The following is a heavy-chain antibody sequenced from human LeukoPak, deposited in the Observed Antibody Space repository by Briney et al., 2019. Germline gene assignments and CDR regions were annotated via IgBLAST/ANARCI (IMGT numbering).Heavy chain of an antibody. CDR2: IDAGATST. V-gene: IGHV3-48*03. CDR1: GFPVNKYE. D-gene: IGHD2-21*02. Sequence: GGSLRLSCAASGFPVNKYEMHWVRQAPGKGLEWVSYIDAGATSTNYADSVWGRFTLSRDHAQNSVHLQMNSLRDEDTAVYYCVRGRLLRSTKYFDYWGQGALVTVSS. CDR3: VRGRLLRSTKYFDY. J-gene: IGHJ4*02.